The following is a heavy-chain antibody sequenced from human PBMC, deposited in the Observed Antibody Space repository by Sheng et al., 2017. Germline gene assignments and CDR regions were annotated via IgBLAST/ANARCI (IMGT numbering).Heavy chain of an antibody. CDR3: ARGLGDGGWPPDYYYYYMDV. CDR1: VAPSVVTT. D-gene: IGHD6-19*01. J-gene: IGHJ6*03. V-gene: IGHV4-4*07. Sequence: QVQLQESGPGLVKAFRRPCPSPALSLVAPSVVTTELDPAARRGRDWSGLGVVYTSGRTNYNPSLKSRVTMSVXTSKNQFSLKLSSVTAADTAVYYCARGLGDGGWPPDYYYYYMDVWGKGTTVTVSS. CDR2: VYTSGRT.